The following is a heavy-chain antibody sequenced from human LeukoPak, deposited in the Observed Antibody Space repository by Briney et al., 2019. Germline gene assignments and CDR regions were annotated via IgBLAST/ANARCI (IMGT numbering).Heavy chain of an antibody. Sequence: SQTLSLTCTVSGGSISSGDYYWSWIRQPPGKGLEWIGYIYYSGSTYYNPSLKSRVTISVDTSKNQFSLKLSSVTATDTAVYYCARQVYYCSSTSCYITGLFDYWGQGTLVTVSS. CDR3: ARQVYYCSSTSCYITGLFDY. V-gene: IGHV4-30-4*08. D-gene: IGHD2-2*02. CDR2: IYYSGST. J-gene: IGHJ4*02. CDR1: GGSISSGDYY.